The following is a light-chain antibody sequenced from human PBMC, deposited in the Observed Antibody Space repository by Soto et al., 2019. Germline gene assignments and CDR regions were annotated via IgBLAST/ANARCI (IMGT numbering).Light chain of an antibody. J-gene: IGLJ2*01. CDR2: NTT. CDR1: TGAVTSGFY. CDR3: LLSYPGSVV. V-gene: IGLV7-43*01. Sequence: QTVVTQEPSLTVSPGGTVTLTCASSTGAVTSGFYPNWFQQKPGQAPRALIYNTTNKHSWTPARFSGSLLGGKAALTLSGAQPEDEADYYCLLSYPGSVVFGGGTKLTVL.